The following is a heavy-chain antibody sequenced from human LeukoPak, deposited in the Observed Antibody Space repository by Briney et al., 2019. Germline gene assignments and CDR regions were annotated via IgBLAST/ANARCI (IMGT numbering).Heavy chain of an antibody. J-gene: IGHJ4*02. V-gene: IGHV4-34*01. CDR2: INHSGRT. CDR3: ARGVYCSGGSCYIPFDY. CDR1: GGSFSGYY. D-gene: IGHD2-15*01. Sequence: PSETLSLTCAVYGGSFSGYYWSWIRQPPGKGLEWIGEINHSGRTDYNPSLKSRVTIPVDTSKNQFSLKLSSVTAADTAVYYCARGVYCSGGSCYIPFDYWGQGTLVTVSS.